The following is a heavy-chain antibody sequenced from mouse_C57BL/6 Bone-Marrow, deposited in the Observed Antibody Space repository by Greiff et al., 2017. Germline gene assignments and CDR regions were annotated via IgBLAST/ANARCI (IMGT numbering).Heavy chain of an antibody. J-gene: IGHJ4*01. Sequence: VQLKQSGGGLVQPGGSLSLSCAASGFTFTDYYMSWVRQPPGKALEWLGFIRNKANGYTTEYSASVKGRFTISRDNSQSILYLQMNALRAEDSATYYCARSLGVRCYYAMDYWGQGTSVTVSS. V-gene: IGHV7-3*01. CDR2: IRNKANGYTT. D-gene: IGHD1-1*01. CDR1: GFTFTDYY. CDR3: ARSLGVRCYYAMDY.